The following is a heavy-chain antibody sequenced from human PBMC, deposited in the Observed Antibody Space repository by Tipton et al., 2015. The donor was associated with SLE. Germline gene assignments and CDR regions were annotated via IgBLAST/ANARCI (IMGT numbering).Heavy chain of an antibody. J-gene: IGHJ4*02. D-gene: IGHD6-19*01. Sequence: TLSLTCTVSADSMTSHYWSWIRQSPGKGLEWIGHVQTSGTTNYNPSLKSRVSISVDTSKKHFSLKLNSVTAADTAVYYCATGWLAVDFWGQGTRVSVSS. V-gene: IGHV4-4*07. CDR2: VQTSGTT. CDR1: ADSMTSHY. CDR3: ATGWLAVDF.